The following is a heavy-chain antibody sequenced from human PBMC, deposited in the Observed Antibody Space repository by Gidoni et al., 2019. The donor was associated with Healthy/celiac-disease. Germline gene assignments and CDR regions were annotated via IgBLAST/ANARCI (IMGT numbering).Heavy chain of an antibody. CDR2: ISDDGSNK. D-gene: IGHD3-3*01. J-gene: IGHJ4*02. CDR3: ARALYDFPDGYFDY. V-gene: IGHV3-30-3*01. CDR1: GFTFRSYA. Sequence: QVPVVESGGGEVQPGGSLRTSCAPTGFTFRSYAMHWVRQEPGKGLEWGAVISDDGSNKSYADSVKGRFTISRDNSKNTLYLQMNSLRADDTAGYYFARALYDFPDGYFDYGGQGTLVTVSS.